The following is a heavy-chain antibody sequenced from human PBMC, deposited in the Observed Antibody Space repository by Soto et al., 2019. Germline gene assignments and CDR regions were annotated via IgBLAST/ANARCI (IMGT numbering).Heavy chain of an antibody. V-gene: IGHV4-59*08. CDR2: LYYGRSA. CDR1: GDSISSYY. D-gene: IGHD6-19*01. CDR3: ARHPYSSGWFYFDY. Sequence: SETLSLTCAVSGDSISSYYCMWIRQPPGKGLESIGYLYYGRSANYNPSLKSRVTLSVDTSKNQCSLKLSSVTAADTAVYYCARHPYSSGWFYFDYWGQGTLVTVSS. J-gene: IGHJ4*02.